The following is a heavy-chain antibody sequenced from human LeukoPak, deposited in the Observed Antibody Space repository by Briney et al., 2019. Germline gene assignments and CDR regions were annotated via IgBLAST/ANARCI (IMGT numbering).Heavy chain of an antibody. V-gene: IGHV1-46*01. D-gene: IGHD5-12*01. CDR1: GGTFTSYY. CDR2: INPSGGST. CDR3: ASKRVATIRGPYYYYGMDV. Sequence: GSSVKVSCKASGGTFTSYYMHWVRQAPGQGLEWMGLINPSGGSTSYAQKFQGRVTMTRDTSTSTVYMELSSLRSEDTAVYYCASKRVATIRGPYYYYGMDVWGQGTTVTVSS. J-gene: IGHJ6*02.